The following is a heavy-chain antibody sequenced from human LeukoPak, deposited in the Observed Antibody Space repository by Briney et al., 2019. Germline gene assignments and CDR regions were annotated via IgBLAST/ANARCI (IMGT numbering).Heavy chain of an antibody. V-gene: IGHV3-9*01. Sequence: PGGSLRLSCAASGFTFDDYAMHWVRQAPGKGLEWVSGISWNSGSIGYADSVKGRFTISRDNAKNSLYLQMNSLRAEDTALYYCAKSPHRVYSSGWYRNWFDPWGQGTLDTVSS. CDR1: GFTFDDYA. D-gene: IGHD6-19*01. CDR2: ISWNSGSI. CDR3: AKSPHRVYSSGWYRNWFDP. J-gene: IGHJ5*02.